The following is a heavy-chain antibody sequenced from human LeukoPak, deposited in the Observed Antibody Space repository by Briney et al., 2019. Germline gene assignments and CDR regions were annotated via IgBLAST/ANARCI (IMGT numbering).Heavy chain of an antibody. Sequence: SETLSLTCTVSGGSISSYYWSWIRQPPGKGLEWIGYIYYSGSTNYNPSLKSRVTISVDTSKNQFSLKLSSVTAADTAVYYCARWGISYYDSSGYSFDYWGQGTLVTVSS. CDR2: IYYSGST. J-gene: IGHJ4*02. CDR1: GGSISSYY. D-gene: IGHD3-22*01. V-gene: IGHV4-59*01. CDR3: ARWGISYYDSSGYSFDY.